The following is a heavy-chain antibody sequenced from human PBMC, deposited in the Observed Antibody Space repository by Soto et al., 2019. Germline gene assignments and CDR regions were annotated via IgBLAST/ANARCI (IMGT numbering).Heavy chain of an antibody. V-gene: IGHV1-69*06. CDR1: RYTFTDYY. D-gene: IGHD6-13*01. Sequence: SVKVSCKASRYTFTDYYMHWVRQSPGQGLEWMGGIIPIFGTANYAQKFQGRVTITADKSTSTAYMELSSLRSEDTAVYYCARESPSIAAAGTPSYYFDYWGQGTLVTVSS. CDR2: IIPIFGTA. J-gene: IGHJ4*02. CDR3: ARESPSIAAAGTPSYYFDY.